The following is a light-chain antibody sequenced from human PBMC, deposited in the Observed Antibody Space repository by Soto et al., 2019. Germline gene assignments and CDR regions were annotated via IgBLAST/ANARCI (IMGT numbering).Light chain of an antibody. CDR2: EVS. J-gene: IGLJ1*01. V-gene: IGLV2-14*01. Sequence: QSALTQPASVSGSPGQSITISCTGTSSDVGNYKYVSWYQQHPGKAPKLMIYEVSNRPSGVSNRFSVSKSGNTASLTISGLQAEDETDYYCFSYTSSGTYVFGPGTKVTV. CDR3: FSYTSSGTYV. CDR1: SSDVGNYKY.